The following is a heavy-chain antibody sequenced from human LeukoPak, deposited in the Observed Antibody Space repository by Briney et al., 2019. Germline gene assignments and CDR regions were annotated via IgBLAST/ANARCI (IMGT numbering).Heavy chain of an antibody. CDR3: ARDPGDFWSGYQPHFDY. D-gene: IGHD3-3*01. CDR2: MNPNSGNT. J-gene: IGHJ4*02. V-gene: IGHV1-8*01. CDR1: GYTFTSYD. Sequence: ASVKVSCKASGYTFTSYDINWVRQATGQGLEWMGWMNPNSGNTGYAQKLQGRVTMTTDTSTSTAYMELRSLRSDDTAVYYCARDPGDFWSGYQPHFDYWGQGTLVTVSS.